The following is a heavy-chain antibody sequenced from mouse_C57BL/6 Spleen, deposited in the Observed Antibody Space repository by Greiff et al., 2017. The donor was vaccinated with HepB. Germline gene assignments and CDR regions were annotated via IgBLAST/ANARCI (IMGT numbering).Heavy chain of an antibody. Sequence: DVKLVESGGGLVQPGGSLKLSCAASGFTFSDYGMAWVRQAPRKGPGWVAFISNLAYSIYYADTVTGRFTSSRENAKNTLYLEMSSLRSEDTAMYYCARGDLAMDYWGQGTSVTVSS. CDR3: ARGDLAMDY. CDR1: GFTFSDYG. V-gene: IGHV5-15*01. CDR2: ISNLAYSI. J-gene: IGHJ4*01. D-gene: IGHD3-3*01.